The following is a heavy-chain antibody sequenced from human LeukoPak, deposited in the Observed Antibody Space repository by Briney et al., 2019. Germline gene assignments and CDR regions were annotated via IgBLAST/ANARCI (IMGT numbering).Heavy chain of an antibody. J-gene: IGHJ4*02. CDR3: AKDLEPDSGRYYFYF. V-gene: IGHV3-23*01. CDR1: GFTFSSYA. D-gene: IGHD1-26*01. CDR2: ISGSGGST. Sequence: TGGSLRLSCAASGFTFSSYAMSWVRQAPGKGLEWVSAISGSGGSTYYADSVKGRFTISRDNSKNTLYLQMNSLRAEDTAVYCWAKDLEPDSGRYYFYFWGQGTLVTVSS.